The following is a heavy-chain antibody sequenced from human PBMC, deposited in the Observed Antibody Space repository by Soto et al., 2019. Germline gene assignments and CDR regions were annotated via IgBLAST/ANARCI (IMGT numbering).Heavy chain of an antibody. CDR2: IYYSGST. CDR3: ARHWIQLERRIDY. CDR1: GGSVSSSSYY. Sequence: SETLSLTCTVSGGSVSSSSYYWGWIRQPPGKGLEWIGSIYYSGSTYYNPSLKSRVTISVDTSKNQFSLRLSSVTAADTAVYYCARHWIQLERRIDYWGQGTLVTVSS. J-gene: IGHJ4*02. V-gene: IGHV4-39*01. D-gene: IGHD1-1*01.